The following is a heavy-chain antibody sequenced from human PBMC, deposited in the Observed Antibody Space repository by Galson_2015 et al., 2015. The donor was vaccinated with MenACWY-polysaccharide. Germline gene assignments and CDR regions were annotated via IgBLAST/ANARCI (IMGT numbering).Heavy chain of an antibody. D-gene: IGHD4-23*01. CDR3: ARDYCGRTNCYGMDV. CDR1: EFTFSSYA. CDR2: ISYDGTNK. J-gene: IGHJ6*02. V-gene: IGHV3-30-3*01. Sequence: LRLSCAASEFTFSSYAMHWVRQAPGKGLEWVAVISYDGTNKYYADSVKGRFTISRDNSKNTQYLQMNSLRAEDTALYYCARDYCGRTNCYGMDVWGQGTTVTVSS.